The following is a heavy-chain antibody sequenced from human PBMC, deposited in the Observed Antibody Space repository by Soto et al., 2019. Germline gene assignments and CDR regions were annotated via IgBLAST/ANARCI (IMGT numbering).Heavy chain of an antibody. V-gene: IGHV1-3*01. CDR3: ARDPFYDFWSGSNWFDH. J-gene: IGHJ5*02. D-gene: IGHD3-3*01. CDR2: INAGNGYT. Sequence: ASVKVSCKASGYTFTSYAMHWVRQAPGQRLEWMGWINAGNGYTKYSQKFQDRVTITRDTSASTAYMELSSLRSEDTAIYYCARDPFYDFWSGSNWFDHWGQGTLVTVSS. CDR1: GYTFTSYA.